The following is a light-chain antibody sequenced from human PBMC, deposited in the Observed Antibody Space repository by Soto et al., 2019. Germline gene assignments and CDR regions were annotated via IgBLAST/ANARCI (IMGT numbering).Light chain of an antibody. Sequence: AIRMTQSASSLSASTGDRVTITCRASQGISSYLAWYQQKPGKAPKLLIYAASTLQSGVPSRFSGSGSGTDSTLTISCLHSEDFATYYCQQLNSYPITLGQGTRLGIK. V-gene: IGKV1-8*01. CDR1: QGISSY. J-gene: IGKJ5*01. CDR3: QQLNSYPIT. CDR2: AAS.